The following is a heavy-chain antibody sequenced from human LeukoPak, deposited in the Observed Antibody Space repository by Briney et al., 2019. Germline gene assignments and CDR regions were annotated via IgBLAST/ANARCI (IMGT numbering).Heavy chain of an antibody. J-gene: IGHJ4*02. D-gene: IGHD3-10*01. CDR1: GISFRNYA. V-gene: IGHV3-23*01. Sequence: GGSLRLSCAASGISFRNYAMSWVRQAPARGPEWVSSLRGNDETFYADSVKGRFTLSRDDSRNTVYLQLNNLRVENTAIYYCARASWVSDPDAVRWGQGTQVTVSS. CDR3: ARASWVSDPDAVR. CDR2: LRGNDET.